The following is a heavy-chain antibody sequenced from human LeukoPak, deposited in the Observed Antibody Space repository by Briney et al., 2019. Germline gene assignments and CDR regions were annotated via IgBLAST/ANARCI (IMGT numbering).Heavy chain of an antibody. D-gene: IGHD4-17*01. Sequence: GGSLRLSCAASGFTFSAYNMNWVRQAPGKGLEWVGFIRSKAYGGTTEYAASVKGRFTISRDDSKSIAYLQMNSLKIEDTAVYYCTRVTVTTREDYWGQGTLVTVSS. CDR2: IRSKAYGGTT. V-gene: IGHV3-49*04. CDR1: GFTFSAYN. CDR3: TRVTVTTREDY. J-gene: IGHJ4*02.